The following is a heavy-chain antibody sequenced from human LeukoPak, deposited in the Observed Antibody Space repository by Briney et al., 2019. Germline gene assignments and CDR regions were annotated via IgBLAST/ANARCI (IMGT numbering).Heavy chain of an antibody. V-gene: IGHV3-30-3*01. J-gene: IGHJ4*02. CDR2: ISYDGNNK. Sequence: GGSLRLSCAAYGFTFRNYPIPWVRQAPGKGLEWVALISYDGNNKYYADSVKGRFTISKDNSKNTLYLQMNSLTTEDTAVYYCARDGPFFDYWGQGTLVTVSS. D-gene: IGHD3/OR15-3a*01. CDR3: ARDGPFFDY. CDR1: GFTFRNYP.